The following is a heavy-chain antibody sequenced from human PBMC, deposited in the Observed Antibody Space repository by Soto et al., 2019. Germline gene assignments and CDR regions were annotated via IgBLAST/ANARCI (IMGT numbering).Heavy chain of an antibody. V-gene: IGHV3-23*01. CDR2: ISGSGGTT. CDR3: ARRHFIPAAVTHFDY. CDR1: GFTFSNYA. Sequence: EVQLLESGGGLVQPGGSLRLSCAASGFTFSNYAMSWVRQAPGKGLEWVSAISGSGGTTYYADSVKGRFTISRDNSKNTLYRQMNSLRVEDKDVYYCARRHFIPAAVTHFDYWGQGTLVTVSS. J-gene: IGHJ4*02. D-gene: IGHD6-13*01.